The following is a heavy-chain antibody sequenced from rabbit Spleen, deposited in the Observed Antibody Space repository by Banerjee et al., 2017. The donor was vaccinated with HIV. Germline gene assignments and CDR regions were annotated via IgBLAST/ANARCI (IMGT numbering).Heavy chain of an antibody. D-gene: IGHD1-1*01. CDR2: IYDGSGIST. V-gene: IGHV1S40*01. CDR1: GFSFSSSYY. J-gene: IGHJ6*01. CDR3: ARDTSTSFSTYGMDL. Sequence: QQLVESGGGLVKPGASLTLTCTASGFSFSSSYYMCWVRQAPGKGLEWIACIYDGSGISTKYASWAKGRFTISKTSPTTVTLQMTSLTAADTATYFCARDTSTSFSTYGMDLWGPGTLVTVS.